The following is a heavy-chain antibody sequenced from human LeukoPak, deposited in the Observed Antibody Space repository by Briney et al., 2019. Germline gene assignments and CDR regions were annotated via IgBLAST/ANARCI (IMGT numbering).Heavy chain of an antibody. CDR2: ISGSGGST. CDR1: GFTFSGFTFSDYA. J-gene: IGHJ4*02. V-gene: IGHV3-23*01. D-gene: IGHD6-19*01. CDR3: AKGSASGWHFYYFDY. Sequence: GGSLRLSCAASGFTFSGFTFSDYAMSWVRQAPGKGLEWVATISGSGGSTYHADSVKGRFTISRDNSMNTLFLQMNSLRAEDTAVYSCAKGSASGWHFYYFDYWGQGTLVTVSS.